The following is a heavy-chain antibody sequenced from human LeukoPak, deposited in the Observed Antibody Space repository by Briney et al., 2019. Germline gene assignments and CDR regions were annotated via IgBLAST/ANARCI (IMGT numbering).Heavy chain of an antibody. Sequence: TSETLSLTCTVSGYSISSGYYWGWIRQPPGKGLEWIGSIYHSGSTNYNPSLKSRVTISVDTSKNQFSLKLSSVTAADTAVYYCARAVMAAYAFDIWGQGTMVTVSS. D-gene: IGHD3-16*01. V-gene: IGHV4-38-2*02. J-gene: IGHJ3*02. CDR2: IYHSGST. CDR1: GYSISSGYY. CDR3: ARAVMAAYAFDI.